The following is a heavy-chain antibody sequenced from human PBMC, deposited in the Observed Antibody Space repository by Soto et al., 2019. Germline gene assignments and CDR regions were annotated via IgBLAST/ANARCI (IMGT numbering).Heavy chain of an antibody. CDR1: GFTFSSYG. CDR3: AGEDQAVWGGGGTYYFDY. CDR2: IWYDGSNK. V-gene: IGHV3-33*01. Sequence: QVQLVESGGGVVQPGRSLRLSCAASGFTFSSYGMHWVRQAPGKGLEWVAVIWYDGSNKYYADSVKGRFTISRDNSKNTVSLQMDSLRAGDTAVYFWAGEDQAVWGGGGTYYFDYWGQGTLVTVSS. J-gene: IGHJ4*02. D-gene: IGHD3-16*01.